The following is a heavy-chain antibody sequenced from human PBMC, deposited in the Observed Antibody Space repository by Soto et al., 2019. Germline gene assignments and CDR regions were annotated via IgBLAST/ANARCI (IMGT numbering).Heavy chain of an antibody. CDR3: AHRRGAYYFDF. CDR2: IYWDDNN. D-gene: IGHD1-26*01. CDR1: GLSLSTSGVA. Sequence: GSGPTLVNPPQPLTLTCTFSGLSLSTSGVAVGWIRQPPGKTLEWLALIYWDDNNRYSPSLKNRLTVTKDTSKNQVVLTMTNMDPVDTATYYCAHRRGAYYFDFWGLGTLVTVSS. J-gene: IGHJ4*02. V-gene: IGHV2-5*02.